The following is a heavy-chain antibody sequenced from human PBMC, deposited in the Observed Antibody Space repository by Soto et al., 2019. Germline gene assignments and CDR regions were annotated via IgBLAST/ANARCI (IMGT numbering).Heavy chain of an antibody. Sequence: ASVKISCKASGYTFASYGVSWVRQAPGRGLEWMGWISGYNGNTNYAQNLQGRVALTTDTSTTTAYMEVRSLRSDDAAVYYCAGDGPYDCRDRSGCFLLGAFCFYCGLEVWGQGTTVTV. CDR3: AGDGPYDCRDRSGCFLLGAFCFYCGLEV. V-gene: IGHV1-18*04. J-gene: IGHJ6*01. CDR2: ISGYNGNT. D-gene: IGHD3-22*01. CDR1: GYTFASYG.